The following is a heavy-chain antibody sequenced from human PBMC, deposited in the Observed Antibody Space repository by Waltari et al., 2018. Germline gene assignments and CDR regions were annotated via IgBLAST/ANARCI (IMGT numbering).Heavy chain of an antibody. V-gene: IGHV3-7*01. Sequence: EVQLVESGGGLVQPGGSLRLSCAASGFTFSSKWLSWVRQAPGKGLEWVANIKQDGSEKYYVDSVKGRFTISRDNAKNSLYLQMNSLRAEDTAVYYCARMYYGAYFDYWGQGTLVTVSS. J-gene: IGHJ4*02. CDR3: ARMYYGAYFDY. CDR2: IKQDGSEK. D-gene: IGHD4-17*01. CDR1: GFTFSSKW.